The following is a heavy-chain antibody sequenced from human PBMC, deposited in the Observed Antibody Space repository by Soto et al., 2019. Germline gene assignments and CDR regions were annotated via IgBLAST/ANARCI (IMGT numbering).Heavy chain of an antibody. CDR3: ARGGTRITMVRGVIRARTLDY. V-gene: IGHV4-34*01. J-gene: IGHJ4*02. D-gene: IGHD3-10*01. CDR1: GGSFSGYY. Sequence: SETLSLTCAVYGGSFSGYYWSWIRQPPGKGLEWIGEINHSGSTNYNPSLKSRVTISVDTSKNQFSLKLSSVTAADTAVYYCARGGTRITMVRGVIRARTLDYWGQGTLVTVSS. CDR2: INHSGST.